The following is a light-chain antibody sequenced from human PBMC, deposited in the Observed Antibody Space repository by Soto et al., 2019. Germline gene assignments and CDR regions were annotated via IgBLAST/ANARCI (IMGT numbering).Light chain of an antibody. CDR1: TSDVGGYNY. CDR2: EVR. V-gene: IGLV2-14*01. CDR3: SSYTSSGTLV. Sequence: QSALTQPASVSGSPGQSITISCTGTTSDVGGYNYVSWHQQHPGKAPKLMIHEVRYRPSGVSNRFSGSKSGNTASLTISGLQTEDEADYYCSSYTSSGTLVFGGGTQLTVL. J-gene: IGLJ3*02.